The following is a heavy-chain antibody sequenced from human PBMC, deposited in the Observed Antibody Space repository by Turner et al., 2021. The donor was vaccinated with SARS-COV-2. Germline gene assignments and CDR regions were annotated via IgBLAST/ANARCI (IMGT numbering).Heavy chain of an antibody. V-gene: IGHV3-7*01. CDR1: GFTFSSFW. Sequence: EVQLVESGGGLVQPGGSRRLSFVASGFTFSSFWMSWVRQGPGKGREWVANIKEDGSEKYYVDSVKGRFTISRDNAKNSVYLQMNSLRAEDTAVYYCARRRGMDVWGQGTTVTVSS. CDR3: ARRRGMDV. CDR2: IKEDGSEK. J-gene: IGHJ6*02.